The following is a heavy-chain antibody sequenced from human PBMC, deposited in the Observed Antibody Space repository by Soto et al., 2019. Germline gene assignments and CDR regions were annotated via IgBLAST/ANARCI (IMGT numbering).Heavy chain of an antibody. V-gene: IGHV4-59*01. D-gene: IGHD3-22*01. Sequence: SETLSLTCTVSGGSISSYYWSWIRQPPGKGLEWIGYIYYSGSTNYNPSLKSRVTISVDTSKNQFSLKLSSVTAADTAVYYCARDRHDSSGYNFDYWGQGTLVTVSS. CDR2: IYYSGST. CDR3: ARDRHDSSGYNFDY. CDR1: GGSISSYY. J-gene: IGHJ4*02.